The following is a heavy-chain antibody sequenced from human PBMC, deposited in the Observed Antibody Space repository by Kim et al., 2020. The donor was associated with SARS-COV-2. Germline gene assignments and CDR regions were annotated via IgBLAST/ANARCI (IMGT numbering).Heavy chain of an antibody. V-gene: IGHV1-46*01. CDR3: AREGPNTYYFDY. J-gene: IGHJ4*02. Sequence: SYPQKVQGRVTMTRATSTSTVYMELSSLRSEDTAVYYCAREGPNTYYFDYWGQGTLVTVSS. D-gene: IGHD3-16*01.